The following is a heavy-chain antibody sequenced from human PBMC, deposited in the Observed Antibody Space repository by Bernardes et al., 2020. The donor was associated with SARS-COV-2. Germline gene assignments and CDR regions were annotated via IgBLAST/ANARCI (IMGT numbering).Heavy chain of an antibody. V-gene: IGHV1-8*01. Sequence: ASVKVSCKASGYTFTSYDINWVRHATGQVREWMGWMNPNSGNTGYAQKYQGRVTMTRNTSISTAYMELSSLRSEDTAVYYCTRGRRGIVGATVYYFDYWGQGTLVTVSS. CDR1: GYTFTSYD. J-gene: IGHJ4*02. CDR3: TRGRRGIVGATVYYFDY. CDR2: MNPNSGNT. D-gene: IGHD1-26*01.